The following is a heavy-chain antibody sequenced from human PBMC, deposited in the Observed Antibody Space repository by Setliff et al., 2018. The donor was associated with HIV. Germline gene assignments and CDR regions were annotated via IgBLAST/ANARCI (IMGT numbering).Heavy chain of an antibody. CDR3: AKGFRPVDTALVSGPTY. D-gene: IGHD5-18*01. Sequence: HPGGSLRLSCAASGFTFTTYAMHWVRQAPGKGLEWAAVQWYDGSNKDYADSAKGRFIISRDNSQNTLYLQMNSLRADDTAIYYCAKGFRPVDTALVSGPTYWGQGIRVTVSS. CDR1: GFTFTTYA. V-gene: IGHV3-30*04. J-gene: IGHJ4*02. CDR2: QWYDGSNK.